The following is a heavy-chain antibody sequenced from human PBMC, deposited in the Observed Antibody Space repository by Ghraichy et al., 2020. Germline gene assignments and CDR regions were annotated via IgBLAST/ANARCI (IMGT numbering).Heavy chain of an antibody. D-gene: IGHD2-15*01. CDR2: IYTSGST. CDR1: GGSISSYY. J-gene: IGHJ3*02. CDR3: ASATVATYAFDI. Sequence: ESLNISCTVSGGSISSYYWSWIRQPAGKGLEWIGRIYTSGSTNYNPSLKSRVTMSVDTSKNQFSLKLSSVTAADTAVYYCASATVATYAFDIWGQGTMVTVSS. V-gene: IGHV4-4*07.